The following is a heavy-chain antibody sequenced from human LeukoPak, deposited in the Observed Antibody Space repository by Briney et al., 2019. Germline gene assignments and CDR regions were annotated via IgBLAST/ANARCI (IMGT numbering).Heavy chain of an antibody. Sequence: GGSLRLSCAASGFTVSSNYVSWVRQAPGKGLEWVSVIYSGGSTYYADSVKGRFTISRHNSKNTLYLQMNSLRAEDTAVYYRAKHHHPQDNARGRPTDYWGQGTLVTVSS. D-gene: IGHD3-10*01. J-gene: IGHJ4*02. CDR3: AKHHHPQDNARGRPTDY. CDR2: IYSGGST. V-gene: IGHV3-53*01. CDR1: GFTVSSNY.